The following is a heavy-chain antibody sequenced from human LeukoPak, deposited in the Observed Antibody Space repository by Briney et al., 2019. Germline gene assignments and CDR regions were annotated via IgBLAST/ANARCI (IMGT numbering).Heavy chain of an antibody. CDR3: ARPQGATAMVASDI. D-gene: IGHD2-2*01. CDR1: GYSISSGYY. CDR2: IYHSGST. Sequence: PSETLSLTCAVSGYSISSGYYWGWIRQPPGKGLEWIGSIYHSGSTYYNPSLKSRVTISADTSKNQFSLKLSSVTAADTAVYYCARPQGATAMVASDIWGQGTMVTVSS. V-gene: IGHV4-38-2*01. J-gene: IGHJ3*02.